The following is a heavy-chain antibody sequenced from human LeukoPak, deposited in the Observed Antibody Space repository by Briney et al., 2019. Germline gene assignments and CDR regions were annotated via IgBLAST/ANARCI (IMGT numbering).Heavy chain of an antibody. J-gene: IGHJ3*02. CDR1: GFTFSSYA. CDR2: ISGSGGST. CDR3: AKGGIIRDAFDI. Sequence: GSLRLSCAASGFTFSSYAMSWVRQAPGKGLEWVSAISGSGGSTYYADSVKGRFTISRDNSKNTLYLQMNSLRAEDTAVYYCAKGGIIRDAFDIWGQGTMVTVSS. V-gene: IGHV3-23*01. D-gene: IGHD2-15*01.